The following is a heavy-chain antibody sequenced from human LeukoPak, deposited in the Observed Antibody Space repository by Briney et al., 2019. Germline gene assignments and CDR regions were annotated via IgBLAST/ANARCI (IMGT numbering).Heavy chain of an antibody. CDR2: IYSGGST. D-gene: IGHD3-10*01. CDR1: GFTVSSNY. Sequence: GWSLRLSCAASGFTVSSNYMSWVRQAPGKGLEWVSTIYSGGSTYYADSVKGRFTISRDSSKNTLFLQMNSLRAEDTAVYYCARDYYGSGSYYGPFDYWGQGTLVTVSS. V-gene: IGHV3-53*01. J-gene: IGHJ4*02. CDR3: ARDYYGSGSYYGPFDY.